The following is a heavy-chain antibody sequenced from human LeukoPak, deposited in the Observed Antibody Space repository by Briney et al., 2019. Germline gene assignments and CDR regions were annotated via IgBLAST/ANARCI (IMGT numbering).Heavy chain of an antibody. CDR1: GFTLSTYW. CDR2: IKQDGSEI. CDR3: ARDKVVGATIFDY. J-gene: IGHJ4*02. D-gene: IGHD1-26*01. V-gene: IGHV3-7*03. Sequence: GGSLRLSCAASGFTLSTYWMSWVRQASGKGLEWVANIKQDGSEIYYVDSVKGRFTISRDNAKNSLYLQMNSLRAEDTAVYYCARDKVVGATIFDYWGQGTLVTVSS.